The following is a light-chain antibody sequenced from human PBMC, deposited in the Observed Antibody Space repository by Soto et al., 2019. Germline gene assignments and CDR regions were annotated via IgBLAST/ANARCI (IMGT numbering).Light chain of an antibody. V-gene: IGKV3-20*01. CDR2: GGS. CDR3: QQYDNSLWT. Sequence: DIVLTQSPVTRSLSPGERATLSCRASQTVSSVHLAWYQQKRGQAPTLLIYGGSRRATGIPDRFSGSGSGTDFTLTISRLEPEDFAVYYCQQYDNSLWTFGQGTKVDIK. J-gene: IGKJ1*01. CDR1: QTVSSVH.